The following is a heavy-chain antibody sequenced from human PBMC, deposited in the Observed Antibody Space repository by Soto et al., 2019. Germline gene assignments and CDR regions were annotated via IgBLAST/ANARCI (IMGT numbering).Heavy chain of an antibody. Sequence: QVQLVESGGGLVKPGGSLRLSCVASGFTFSDNYMTWIRQAPGKGLEWVSYISSSGSTIYYADSVKGRFTISRDNAKNSLYLQMSSLRAEDTAHYYCARASFSRWHVPGHWGQGTLVTVSS. CDR3: ARASFSRWHVPGH. CDR2: ISSSGSTI. D-gene: IGHD6-13*01. V-gene: IGHV3-11*01. CDR1: GFTFSDNY. J-gene: IGHJ1*01.